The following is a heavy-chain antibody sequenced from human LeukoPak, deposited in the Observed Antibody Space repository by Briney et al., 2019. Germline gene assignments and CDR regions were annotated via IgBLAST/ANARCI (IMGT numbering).Heavy chain of an antibody. Sequence: SETLSLTCTVSSGSISTSNYYWGWVRQPPGKALEWIGNIFYSGSTYYSPSLKSRVTISLDTSRNQFSLKLNSVTAADTAVYYCAKSNGYGLIGIWGQGTMVTVSS. CDR3: AKSNGYGLIGI. V-gene: IGHV4-39*07. D-gene: IGHD3-10*01. CDR2: IFYSGST. J-gene: IGHJ3*02. CDR1: SGSISTSNYY.